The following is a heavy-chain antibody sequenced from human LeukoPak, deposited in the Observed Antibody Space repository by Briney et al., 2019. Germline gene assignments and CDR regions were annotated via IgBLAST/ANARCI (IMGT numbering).Heavy chain of an antibody. D-gene: IGHD3-22*01. Sequence: PSETLSLTCTVSGVSISSSNSYWGWIRQPPGKGLEWIGSIYYSGNTYYNASLKSQVSISIDTSKNQFSLKLSSVTAADTAVYYCARPNHYYDSSGPTVDAFDIWGQGTMVTVSS. CDR1: GVSISSSNSY. CDR2: IYYSGNT. V-gene: IGHV4-39*01. CDR3: ARPNHYYDSSGPTVDAFDI. J-gene: IGHJ3*02.